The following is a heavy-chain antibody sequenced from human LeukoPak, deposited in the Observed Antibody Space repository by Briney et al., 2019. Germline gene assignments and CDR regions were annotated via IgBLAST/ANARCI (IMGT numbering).Heavy chain of an antibody. Sequence: PGGSLRLSCVASEFTFSSYAMRWVRQAPGKGLEWVSAISGSGGSTNYADSVKGRFTISRDKSKNTLYLQMNSLRAEDTAVYYCARDPLWGYYFDYWGQGTLVTVSS. CDR2: ISGSGGST. D-gene: IGHD2-21*01. V-gene: IGHV3-23*01. CDR3: ARDPLWGYYFDY. J-gene: IGHJ4*02. CDR1: EFTFSSYA.